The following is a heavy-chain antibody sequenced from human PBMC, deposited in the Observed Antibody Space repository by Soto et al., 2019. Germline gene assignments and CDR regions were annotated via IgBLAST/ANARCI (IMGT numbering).Heavy chain of an antibody. D-gene: IGHD3-22*01. J-gene: IGHJ3*02. V-gene: IGHV4-30-2*01. CDR3: ARSNDSSGYYNDAFDI. Sequence: SETLSLTCTVSGGSISSGGYYWSWIRQHPGKGLEWIGYIYHSGSTYYNPSLKSRVTISVDRSKNQFSLKLSSVTAADTAVYYCARSNDSSGYYNDAFDIWGQGTMVTVSS. CDR1: GGSISSGGYY. CDR2: IYHSGST.